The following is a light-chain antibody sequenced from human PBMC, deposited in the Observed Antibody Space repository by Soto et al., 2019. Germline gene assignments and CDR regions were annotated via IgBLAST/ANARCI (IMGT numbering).Light chain of an antibody. CDR1: QSVSSY. Sequence: EIVLTHSPATLSLSPGDRATLSCRASQSVSSYLAWYQQKPGQAPSLLIYDASNRATGIPARFSGSGSGTDFTLTISSLEPEDFAGYYCQQRSNWPRLTFGGGTKVEIK. V-gene: IGKV3-11*01. CDR2: DAS. J-gene: IGKJ4*01. CDR3: QQRSNWPRLT.